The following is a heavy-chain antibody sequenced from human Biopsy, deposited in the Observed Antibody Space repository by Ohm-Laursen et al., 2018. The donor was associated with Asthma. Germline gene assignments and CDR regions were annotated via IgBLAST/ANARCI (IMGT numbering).Heavy chain of an antibody. CDR3: VRGSSSWHHGPFHYYYGLDV. V-gene: IGHV4-39*01. J-gene: IGHJ6*02. D-gene: IGHD6-13*01. CDR1: GGYMRSGNYY. Sequence: GTLSLACCLSSGSGGYMRSGNYYWGWIRQPPGKGLEWIGSIYYSGTTYYNPSLESRVTVSANTSKNQFSLKLTSVTAADTAVYYCVRGSSSWHHGPFHYYYGLDVWGQGTTATVSS. CDR2: IYYSGTT.